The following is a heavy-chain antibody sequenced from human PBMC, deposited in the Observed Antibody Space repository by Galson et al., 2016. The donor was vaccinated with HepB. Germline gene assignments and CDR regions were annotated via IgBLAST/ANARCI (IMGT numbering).Heavy chain of an antibody. CDR3: ARDKYDSSGYRKFDY. CDR2: TYYRSKWFN. Sequence: CAISGDSVSSNTAAWNWIRQSPSRGLEWLGRTYYRSKWFNAYEAYVKSRITINPDTSKNQFSLQLNSVTPEDTAVYYCARDKYDSSGYRKFDYWGQGTLVTVSS. V-gene: IGHV6-1*01. CDR1: GDSVSSNTAA. D-gene: IGHD3-22*01. J-gene: IGHJ4*02.